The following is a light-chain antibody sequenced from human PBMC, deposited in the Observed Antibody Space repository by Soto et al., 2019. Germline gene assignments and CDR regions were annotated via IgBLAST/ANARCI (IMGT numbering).Light chain of an antibody. J-gene: IGLJ2*01. Sequence: QSVLTQPPSASGTPGQRVTISCSGSSSNIGSNTVNWYQLLPGTAPKLLIYPNNDRPSGVPDRFSGSKSGTSASLAISGLQSEDDADYYCAAWDDSLNGVVFGGGTKLTVL. V-gene: IGLV1-44*01. CDR1: SSNIGSNT. CDR2: PNN. CDR3: AAWDDSLNGVV.